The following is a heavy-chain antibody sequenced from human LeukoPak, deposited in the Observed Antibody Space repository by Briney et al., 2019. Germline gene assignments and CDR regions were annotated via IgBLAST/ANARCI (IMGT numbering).Heavy chain of an antibody. CDR2: IWPDGINQ. Sequence: GGSLRLSCAASGFTFSNYGMHWVRQAPGKGLDWVAAIWPDGINQDYAGSVRGRFTISRDNSKNILYLQMTSLGAEDTALYYCAKDCGGDCHVYCWGQGTLVTVSS. D-gene: IGHD2-21*02. V-gene: IGHV3-30*02. CDR1: GFTFSNYG. J-gene: IGHJ4*02. CDR3: AKDCGGDCHVYC.